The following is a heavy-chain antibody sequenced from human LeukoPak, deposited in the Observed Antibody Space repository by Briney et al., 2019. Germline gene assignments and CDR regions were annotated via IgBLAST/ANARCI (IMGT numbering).Heavy chain of an antibody. V-gene: IGHV4-59*08. J-gene: IGHJ5*02. CDR1: GGSISSYY. Sequence: SETLSLTCTVSGGSISSYYWSWIRQPPGKGLEWIGYIYYSGSTNYNPSLKSRVTISVDTSKNQFSLKLSSVTAADTAVYYCASHSSGVGRFDPWGQGTLVTVSS. CDR3: ASHSSGVGRFDP. D-gene: IGHD2-15*01. CDR2: IYYSGST.